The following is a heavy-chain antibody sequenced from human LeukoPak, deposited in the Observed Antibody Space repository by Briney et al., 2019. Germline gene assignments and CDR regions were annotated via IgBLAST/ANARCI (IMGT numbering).Heavy chain of an antibody. D-gene: IGHD6-13*01. Sequence: PGGSLRLSCAASGFTFSSYEMNWVRQAPGKGLEWVSYISSSGSTIYYADSVKGRFTISRDNAKNSLYLQMNSLRAEDTAVYYCARDSGYSSSWAPFDYWGPGTLVTVSS. CDR1: GFTFSSYE. V-gene: IGHV3-48*03. J-gene: IGHJ4*02. CDR3: ARDSGYSSSWAPFDY. CDR2: ISSSGSTI.